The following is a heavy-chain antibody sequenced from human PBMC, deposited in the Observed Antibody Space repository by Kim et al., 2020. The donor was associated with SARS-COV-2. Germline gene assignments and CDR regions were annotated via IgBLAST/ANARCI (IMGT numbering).Heavy chain of an antibody. CDR2: I. Sequence: IHTEDPVRGRCTISRDNDKNSLYLQRNSLRAEDTAVYYCARGPNYSPFDYWGQGTLVTVSS. CDR3: ARGPNYSPFDY. V-gene: IGHV3-11*04. J-gene: IGHJ4*02. D-gene: IGHD4-4*01.